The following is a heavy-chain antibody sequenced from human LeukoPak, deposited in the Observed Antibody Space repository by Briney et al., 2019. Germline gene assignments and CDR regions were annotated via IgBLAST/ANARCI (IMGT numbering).Heavy chain of an antibody. D-gene: IGHD3-16*02. CDR3: ARGAVSGTYRYLY. V-gene: IGHV1-2*02. CDR1: GYTFSGYQ. CDR2: INPNSGDT. Sequence: ASVTVSCKASGYTFSGYQIHWVRQAPGQGREWMGWINPNSGDTNYAQKFQGRVTMTSDTSISTAYTELSRLSSDDAAVYSCARGAVSGTYRYLYWGQGTLVTVSS. J-gene: IGHJ4*02.